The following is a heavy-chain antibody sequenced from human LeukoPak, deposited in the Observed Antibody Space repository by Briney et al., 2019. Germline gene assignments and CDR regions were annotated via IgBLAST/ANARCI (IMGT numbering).Heavy chain of an antibody. D-gene: IGHD2-2*01. V-gene: IGHV5-10-1*01. CDR1: GYSFTSYW. J-gene: IGHJ5*02. Sequence: GESLKISCKGSGYSFTSYWISWVRQMPGKGLEWMGRIDPSDSYTNYSPSFQGHVTISADKSISTAYLQWSSLKASDTAMYYCARRRYCSSTSCRNWFDPWGQGTLVTVSS. CDR3: ARRRYCSSTSCRNWFDP. CDR2: IDPSDSYT.